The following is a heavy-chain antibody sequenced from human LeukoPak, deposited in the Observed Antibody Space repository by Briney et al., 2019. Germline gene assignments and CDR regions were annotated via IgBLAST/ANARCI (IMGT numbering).Heavy chain of an antibody. J-gene: IGHJ4*02. V-gene: IGHV3-30*18. CDR2: ISYDGSNK. D-gene: IGHD6-19*01. CDR1: GFTFSSYG. Sequence: GGSLRLSCAASGFTFSSYGMHWVRQAPGKGLEWVAVISYDGSNKYYADSVKGRFTISRDNSKNTLYLQMNSLRAEDTAMYYCAKDNTVAGHPYFDYWGQGTLVTVSS. CDR3: AKDNTVAGHPYFDY.